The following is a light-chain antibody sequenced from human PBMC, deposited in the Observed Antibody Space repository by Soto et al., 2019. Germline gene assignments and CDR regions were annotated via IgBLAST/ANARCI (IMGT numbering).Light chain of an antibody. V-gene: IGKV1-39*01. J-gene: IGKJ1*01. CDR1: QRISNY. CDR2: GVS. Sequence: DIQMTQSPSSLSVSVGDRVTITCRASQRISNYLNWYQQKPGKAPKLLMYGVSSLQSGVPSRFSGSGSGTDFTLTISSLQPEDFATYHCLQSYSTPWTFGQGTKVEIK. CDR3: LQSYSTPWT.